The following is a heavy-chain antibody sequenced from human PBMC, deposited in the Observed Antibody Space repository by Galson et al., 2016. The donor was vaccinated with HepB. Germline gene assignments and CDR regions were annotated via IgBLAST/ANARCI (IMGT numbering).Heavy chain of an antibody. CDR3: ARVEGVSCNYQNAIDY. CDR1: GGSISSGEYY. J-gene: IGHJ4*02. V-gene: IGHV4-61*02. Sequence: TLSLTCTVSGGSISSGEYYWTWIRQPAGKGLEWIGRIFTSGSTNFNPSLKSRVSISADMSKNQFSLRLSSVTAADTAVYYCARVEGVSCNYQNAIDYWGQGTLVTVSS. CDR2: IFTSGST. D-gene: IGHD5-24*01.